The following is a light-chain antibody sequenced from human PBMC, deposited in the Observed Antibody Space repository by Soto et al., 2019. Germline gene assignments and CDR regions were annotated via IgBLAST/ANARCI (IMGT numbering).Light chain of an antibody. CDR2: AAS. J-gene: IGKJ4*01. CDR1: QSISSY. CDR3: QQSYSMPRT. Sequence: DIERTQSPSSLSASVGDRVTITCRASQSISSYLNWYQQKPGKAPKLLIYAASSLQSGVPSRFSGSGSGTDFTVTISSLQPEDFATYYCQQSYSMPRTFGGGTKVDI. V-gene: IGKV1-39*01.